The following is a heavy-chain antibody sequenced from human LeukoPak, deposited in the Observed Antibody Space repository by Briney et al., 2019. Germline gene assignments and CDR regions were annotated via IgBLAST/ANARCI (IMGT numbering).Heavy chain of an antibody. CDR3: AKDGSGSPVDY. CDR2: ISYDGSNK. CDR1: GFTFSSYG. Sequence: GGSLRLSCAASGFTFSSYGMHWVRQAPGKGLEWVAGISYDGSNKYYADSVKGRFTIPRDNSKNTLYLQMKSLRAEDTAVYYCAKDGSGSPVDYWGQGTLVTVYS. V-gene: IGHV3-30*18. D-gene: IGHD3-10*01. J-gene: IGHJ4*02.